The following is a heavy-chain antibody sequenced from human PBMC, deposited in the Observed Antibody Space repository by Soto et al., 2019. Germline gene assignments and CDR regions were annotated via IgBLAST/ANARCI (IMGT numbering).Heavy chain of an antibody. J-gene: IGHJ6*03. CDR1: GGSISSHY. Sequence: SETLSLTCTVSGGSISSHYWSWIRQPPGKGLEWIGYIYYSGSTNYNPSLKSRVTISVDTSKNQFSLKLSSVTAADTAVYYCAGSYYDFWSQVRYYYYYMDIWGKGTTVTVS. V-gene: IGHV4-59*08. CDR3: AGSYYDFWSQVRYYYYYMDI. CDR2: IYYSGST. D-gene: IGHD3-3*01.